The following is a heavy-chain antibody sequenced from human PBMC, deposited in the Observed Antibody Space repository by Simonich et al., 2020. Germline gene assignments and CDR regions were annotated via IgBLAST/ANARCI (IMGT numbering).Heavy chain of an antibody. D-gene: IGHD6-19*01. V-gene: IGHV3-21*01. Sequence: EVQLVESGGGLVKPGGSLRLSCAASGFTFSSYSMNWVRQAPGKGPEWVSSISSSSSYIYYADSVKGRFTISRDNAKNSLYLQMNSLRAEDTAVYYCARWIAVAGTGAYGMDVWGQGTTVTVSS. CDR1: GFTFSSYS. J-gene: IGHJ6*02. CDR2: ISSSSSYI. CDR3: ARWIAVAGTGAYGMDV.